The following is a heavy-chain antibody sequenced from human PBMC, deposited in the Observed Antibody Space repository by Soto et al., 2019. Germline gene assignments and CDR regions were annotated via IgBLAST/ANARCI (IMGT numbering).Heavy chain of an antibody. CDR3: ARGLGLYYFDY. CDR2: IVAGNGNT. Sequence: GASVKVSCKASGFTFTSSAMQWVRQARGQRLEWIGWIVAGNGNTKYSQKFQGRVTITRDTSASTAYMELSSLRSEDTAVYYCARGLGLYYFDYWGQGTLVTVSS. J-gene: IGHJ4*02. V-gene: IGHV1-3*01. CDR1: GFTFTSSA. D-gene: IGHD1-26*01.